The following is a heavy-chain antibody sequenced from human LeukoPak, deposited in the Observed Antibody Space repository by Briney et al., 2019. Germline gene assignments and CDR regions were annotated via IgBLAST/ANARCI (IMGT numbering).Heavy chain of an antibody. J-gene: IGHJ4*02. CDR2: ISSSGSYI. CDR1: GFSFSSYS. Sequence: PGGSLRLSCAASGFSFSSYSMNWVRQAPGKGLEWVSLISSSGSYINYADSVKGRFTISRDNAKNSLFLQMNSPRVEDTAFYYCANSPSPWLVPPAVYWGQGTLVTVSS. V-gene: IGHV3-21*01. CDR3: ANSPSPWLVPPAVY. D-gene: IGHD6-19*01.